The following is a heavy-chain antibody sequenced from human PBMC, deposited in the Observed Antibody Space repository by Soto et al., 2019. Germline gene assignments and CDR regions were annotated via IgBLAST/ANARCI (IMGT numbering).Heavy chain of an antibody. CDR2: IYTSGST. D-gene: IGHD6-13*01. CDR3: ARESTVAGTDNWFDS. Sequence: PSETLSLHCPVSGAFIRGYYWSWIRQPAGKGLEWIGRIYTSGSTKYSPSLKSRATMSVDTSKKQFSLKLNSVTAADTAVHYCARESTVAGTDNWFDSWGQGTLVTVSS. CDR1: GAFIRGYY. J-gene: IGHJ5*01. V-gene: IGHV4-4*07.